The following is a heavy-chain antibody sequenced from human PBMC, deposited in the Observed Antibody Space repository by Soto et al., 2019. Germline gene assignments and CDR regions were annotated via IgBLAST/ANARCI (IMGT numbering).Heavy chain of an antibody. V-gene: IGHV4-59*01. Sequence: SETLSLTCTVSGGSISSYYWSWIRQPPGKGLEWIGYIYYSGSTNYNPSLKSRVTISVDTSKNQFSLKLSSVTAADTAVYYCASLKAAIRSYSGMDVWGQGTMVTVSS. D-gene: IGHD2-2*01. CDR1: GGSISSYY. CDR2: IYYSGST. CDR3: ASLKAAIRSYSGMDV. J-gene: IGHJ6*02.